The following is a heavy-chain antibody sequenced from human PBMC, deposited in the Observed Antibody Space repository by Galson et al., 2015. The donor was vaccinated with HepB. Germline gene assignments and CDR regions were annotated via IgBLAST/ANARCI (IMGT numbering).Heavy chain of an antibody. CDR3: ARDPGGGSFDF. CDR1: GFTFSTYN. CDR2: ISSSSSYM. D-gene: IGHD2-15*01. V-gene: IGHV3-21*01. J-gene: IGHJ4*02. Sequence: SLRLSCAASGFTFSTYNMNWVRQAPGKGLEWVSSISSSSSYMFYVDSGKGRFTISRDNTKNSLYLHMSRLRVEDTAVYYCARDPGGGSFDFWGQGTLVTVSS.